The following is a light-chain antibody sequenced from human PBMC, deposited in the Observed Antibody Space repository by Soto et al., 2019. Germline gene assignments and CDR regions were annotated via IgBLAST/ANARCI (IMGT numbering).Light chain of an antibody. CDR2: GAF. CDR3: QQYGDPVT. CDR1: QSVRSSN. J-gene: IGKJ4*01. Sequence: EIVLTQSPGTLSLSPGERATLSCRASQSVRSSNLAWYQQRPGQAPRLLIHGAFSRATGIPDRFSGSGSGTAFTLTISRLEPEDFAVYYCQQYGDPVTFGGGTKVEIK. V-gene: IGKV3-20*01.